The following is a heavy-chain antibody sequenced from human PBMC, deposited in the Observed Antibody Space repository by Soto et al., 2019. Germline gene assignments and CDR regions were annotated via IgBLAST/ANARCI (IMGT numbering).Heavy chain of an antibody. CDR3: ARTVGYCSGGSCYKAYTWYFDL. CDR1: GFTVSSNY. J-gene: IGHJ2*01. CDR2: IYSGGST. Sequence: GGSLRLSCAASGFTVSSNYMSWVRQAPGEGLEWVSVIYSGGSTYYADSVKGRFTISRDNSKNTLYLQMNSLRAEDTAVYYCARTVGYCSGGSCYKAYTWYFDLWGRGTLVTVSS. V-gene: IGHV3-66*01. D-gene: IGHD2-15*01.